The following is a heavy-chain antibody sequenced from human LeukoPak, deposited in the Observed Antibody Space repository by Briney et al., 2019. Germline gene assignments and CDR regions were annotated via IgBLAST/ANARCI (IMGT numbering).Heavy chain of an antibody. CDR2: ISSSGSTI. V-gene: IGHV3-48*03. J-gene: IGHJ4*02. Sequence: PGGSLRLSCAASGFTFSSYEMNWVRQAPGKGLEWVSYISSSGSTIYYADSVKGRFTISRDNAKNSLYLQMNSLRAEDTAVYYCARDSTDGRGDYWGQGTLVTVSS. CDR3: ARDSTDGRGDY. CDR1: GFTFSSYE. D-gene: IGHD5-24*01.